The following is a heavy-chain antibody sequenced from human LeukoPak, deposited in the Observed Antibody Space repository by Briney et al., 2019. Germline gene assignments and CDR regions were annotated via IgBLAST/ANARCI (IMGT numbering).Heavy chain of an antibody. V-gene: IGHV4-30-4*01. CDR2: IYYTGNA. CDR3: ARAGDSSGYYVSWFDP. J-gene: IGHJ5*02. Sequence: SETLSLTCSVSGGSISSGDYYWSWIRQPPGKGLECIGYIYYTGNANNYPSLTSRVTMSLDTSKNQFSLKLISVTAADTAVYYCARAGDSSGYYVSWFDPWGQGTLVTVSS. D-gene: IGHD3-22*01. CDR1: GGSISSGDYY.